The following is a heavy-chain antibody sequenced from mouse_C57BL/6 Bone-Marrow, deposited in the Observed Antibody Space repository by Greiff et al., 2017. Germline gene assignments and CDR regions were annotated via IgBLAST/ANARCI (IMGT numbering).Heavy chain of an antibody. CDR2: IHPNSGST. V-gene: IGHV1-64*01. CDR3: ATDYYGSSYWYFDV. J-gene: IGHJ1*03. D-gene: IGHD1-1*01. CDR1: GYTFTSYW. Sequence: VQLQQPGAELVKPGASVKLSCKASGYTFTSYWMHWVKQRPGQGLEWIGMIHPNSGSTNYNEKFKSKATLTVDKSSSTAYTQLSSLTSEDSAVYYCATDYYGSSYWYFDVWGTGTTVTVSS.